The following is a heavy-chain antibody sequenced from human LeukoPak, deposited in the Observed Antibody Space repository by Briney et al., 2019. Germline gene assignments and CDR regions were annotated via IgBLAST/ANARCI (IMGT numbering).Heavy chain of an antibody. D-gene: IGHD5-12*01. J-gene: IGHJ4*02. CDR2: IYASGST. Sequence: SETLSLTCIVSGGSISSPNYYWSWIRQPAGKRLEWIGRIYASGSTHYNPSLNSRVTISVDTSTNQLPLRLSSVTAADTAVYYCAGAPAGSLDWLSPLDYWGQGTLVTVSS. CDR3: AGAPAGSLDWLSPLDY. V-gene: IGHV4-61*02. CDR1: GGSISSPNYY.